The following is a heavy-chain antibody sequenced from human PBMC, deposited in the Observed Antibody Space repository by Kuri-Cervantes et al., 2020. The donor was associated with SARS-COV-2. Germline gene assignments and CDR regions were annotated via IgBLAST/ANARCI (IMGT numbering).Heavy chain of an antibody. D-gene: IGHD3-3*01. J-gene: IGHJ4*02. CDR3: ARDLAAPDYDFWSGSVGY. Sequence: LSLTCAASGLTFSSYAMHWVRQAPGKGLEWVAVISYDGSNKYYADSVKGRFTISRDNAKNSLYLQMNSLRAEDTAVYYCARDLAAPDYDFWSGSVGYWGQGTLVTVSS. CDR2: ISYDGSNK. CDR1: GLTFSSYA. V-gene: IGHV3-30*07.